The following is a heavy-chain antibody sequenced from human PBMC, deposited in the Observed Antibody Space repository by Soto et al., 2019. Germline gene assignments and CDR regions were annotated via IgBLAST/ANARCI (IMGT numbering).Heavy chain of an antibody. CDR3: ARDRGYCRGGSCYSYFDY. Sequence: QVQLVQSGAEVKKPGASVKVSSKSSGYTFTSYAMHWVRQAPGQRLEWMGWINAGNGNTKYSQKFQGRVTITRDTSASTAYMELSRLRSEDTAVYYCARDRGYCRGGSCYSYFDYWGQGTLVTVSS. J-gene: IGHJ4*02. CDR1: GYTFTSYA. V-gene: IGHV1-3*01. D-gene: IGHD2-15*01. CDR2: INAGNGNT.